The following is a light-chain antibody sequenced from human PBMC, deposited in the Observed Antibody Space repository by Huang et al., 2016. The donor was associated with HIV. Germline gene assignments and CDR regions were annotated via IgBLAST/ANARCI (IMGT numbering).Light chain of an antibody. CDR2: DTS. J-gene: IGKJ2*01. CDR1: QSVASY. Sequence: EIVLTQSPATLSLSPGARATLSCRASQSVASYLAWYQQKPGQAPRLLISDTSTRAPGTPAWFSGRGAGKDFTLTISGLEPEDFAVYYCQQRADRPTFGQGTRLEI. V-gene: IGKV3-11*01. CDR3: QQRADRPT.